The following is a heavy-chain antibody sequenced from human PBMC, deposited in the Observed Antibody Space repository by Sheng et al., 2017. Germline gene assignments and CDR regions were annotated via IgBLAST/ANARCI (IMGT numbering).Heavy chain of an antibody. J-gene: IGHJ6*03. Sequence: QVQLVQSGAEVKKPGSSVKVSCKASGGTFSSYAISWVRQAPGQGLEWMGGIIPIFGTANYAQKFQGRVTITTDESTSTAYMELSSLRSEDTAVYYCARGTQWLDYYYYYMDVWGKGTTVTVSS. CDR1: GGTFSSYA. CDR2: IIPIFGTA. D-gene: IGHD6-19*01. CDR3: ARGTQWLDYYYYYMDV. V-gene: IGHV1-69*05.